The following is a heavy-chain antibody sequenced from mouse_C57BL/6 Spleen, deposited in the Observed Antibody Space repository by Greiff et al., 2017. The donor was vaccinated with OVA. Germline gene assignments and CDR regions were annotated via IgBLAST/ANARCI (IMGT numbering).Heavy chain of an antibody. CDR1: GFSLTSFG. J-gene: IGHJ4*01. D-gene: IGHD2-5*01. CDR2: IWSGGST. CDR3: ARNEDIVTTNYAMDY. Sequence: QVQLKESGPGLVQPSQSLPITCPVPGFSLTSFGVHWVGQSPGKGLEWLGGIWSGGSTDYNAAFISRLSISKDNSKSQVFFKMNSLQADDTAIYYCARNEDIVTTNYAMDYWGQGTSVTVSS. V-gene: IGHV2-2*01.